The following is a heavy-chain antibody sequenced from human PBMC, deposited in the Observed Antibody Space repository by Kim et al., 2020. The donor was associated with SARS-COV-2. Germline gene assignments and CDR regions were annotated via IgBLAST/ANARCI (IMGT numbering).Heavy chain of an antibody. Sequence: GGSLRLSCAASGFTFSSYGMHWVRQAPGKGLEWVAVIWYDGSNKYYADSVKGRFTISRDNSKNTLYLQMNSLRAEDTAVYYCAKGWFLDYDDYCYGMDVWGQGTTVTVSS. J-gene: IGHJ6*02. CDR1: GFTFSSYG. V-gene: IGHV3-33*06. D-gene: IGHD4-17*01. CDR2: IWYDGSNK. CDR3: AKGWFLDYDDYCYGMDV.